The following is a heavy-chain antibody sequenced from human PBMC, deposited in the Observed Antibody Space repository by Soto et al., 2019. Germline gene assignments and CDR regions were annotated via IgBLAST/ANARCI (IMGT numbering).Heavy chain of an antibody. CDR2: IYPGDSDT. D-gene: IGHD6-13*01. V-gene: IGHV5-51*01. CDR1: GYSFTSYW. Sequence: GESLNISCKGSGYSFTSYWIGWVRQMPGKGLEWMGIIYPGDSDTRYSPSFQGQVTISADKSISTAYLQWSSLKASDTAMYYCARQVVAAAGFYYYYGMDVWGQGTTVRVSS. J-gene: IGHJ6*02. CDR3: ARQVVAAAGFYYYYGMDV.